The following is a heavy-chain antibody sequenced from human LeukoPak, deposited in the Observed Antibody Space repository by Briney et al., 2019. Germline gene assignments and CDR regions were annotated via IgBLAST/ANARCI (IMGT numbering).Heavy chain of an antibody. J-gene: IGHJ6*02. CDR3: ATTHPNNYAMDV. CDR2: INLRGYAT. D-gene: IGHD1-20*01. CDR1: ASTSPDSY. Sequence: ASVTVSRRRSASTSPDSYLHRVWQAPGQGLEWEGIINLRGYATNLAPTFQGRVTIAWVLSTTTLYIELNTLRFEDSAIDYCATTHPNNYAMDVWGQGSTVTVSS. V-gene: IGHV1-46*01.